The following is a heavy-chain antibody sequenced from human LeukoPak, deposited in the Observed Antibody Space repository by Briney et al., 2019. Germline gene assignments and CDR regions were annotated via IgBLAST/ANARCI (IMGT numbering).Heavy chain of an antibody. CDR1: GYTFTSYG. CDR3: ARDHRGGYSGYDCVAVREPFDY. J-gene: IGHJ4*02. Sequence: AASVKVSCKASGYTFTSYGISWVRQAPGQGLEWMGWISAYNGNTNYAQKLQGRVTMTTDTSTSTAYMELRSLRSDDTAVYYCARDHRGGYSGYDCVAVREPFDYWGQGTLVTVSS. V-gene: IGHV1-18*01. CDR2: ISAYNGNT. D-gene: IGHD5-12*01.